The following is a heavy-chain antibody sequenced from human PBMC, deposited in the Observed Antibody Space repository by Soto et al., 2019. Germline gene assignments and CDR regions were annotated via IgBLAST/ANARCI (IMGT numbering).Heavy chain of an antibody. V-gene: IGHV3-7*05. J-gene: IGHJ4*02. Sequence: GGSLRLSCAASGFTFSSYWMSWVRQAPGKGLEWVANIKQDGSEKYYVDSVKGRFTISRDNAKNSLYLQMNSLRAEDTAVYYCARDRDPGGSYSSPYFDYWGQGTLVTVSS. CDR2: IKQDGSEK. CDR1: GFTFSSYW. D-gene: IGHD1-26*01. CDR3: ARDRDPGGSYSSPYFDY.